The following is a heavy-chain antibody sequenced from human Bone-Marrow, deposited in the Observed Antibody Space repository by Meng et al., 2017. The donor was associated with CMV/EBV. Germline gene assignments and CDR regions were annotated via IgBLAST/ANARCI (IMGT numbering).Heavy chain of an antibody. J-gene: IGHJ3*02. CDR2: IYYSGST. Sequence: SETLSLTCTVSGGSISSYYWSWIRQPPGKGLEWIGYIYYSGSTNYNPSLKSRVTISVDTSKNQFSLKLSSVTAADTAVYYCARGIITIFGVVHDAFDIWGQGTMVTLSS. CDR3: ARGIITIFGVVHDAFDI. CDR1: GGSISSYY. V-gene: IGHV4-59*01. D-gene: IGHD3-3*01.